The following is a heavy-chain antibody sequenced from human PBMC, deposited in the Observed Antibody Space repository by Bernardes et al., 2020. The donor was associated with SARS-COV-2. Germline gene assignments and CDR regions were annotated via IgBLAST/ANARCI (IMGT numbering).Heavy chain of an antibody. J-gene: IGHJ6*03. CDR3: VKVHPTVNDFWSGYYSFDYYYYYMDV. V-gene: IGHV3-64D*09. D-gene: IGHD3-3*01. CDR2: ISSNGGST. Sequence: GGSLRLSCSASGFTFSSYAMHWVRQAPGKGLEYVSAISSNGGSTYYADSVKGRFTISRDNSKNTLYLQMSSLRAEDTAVYYCVKVHPTVNDFWSGYYSFDYYYYYMDVWGKGTTVTVSS. CDR1: GFTFSSYA.